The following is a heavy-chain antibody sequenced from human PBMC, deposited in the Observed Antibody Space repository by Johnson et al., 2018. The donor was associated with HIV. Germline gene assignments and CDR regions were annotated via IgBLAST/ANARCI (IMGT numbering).Heavy chain of an antibody. Sequence: VQLVESGGGVVQPGGSLRLSCAASGFTFSSYWMSWVRQAPGKGLEWVANIKQDGSEKYYVDSVKGRFPISRDNAKNSLYLQMNSLRAEETAVYYCARVAGDQVVLDAFDIWGQGTVVTVSS. D-gene: IGHD7-27*01. V-gene: IGHV3-7*01. CDR1: GFTFSSYW. CDR2: IKQDGSEK. J-gene: IGHJ3*02. CDR3: ARVAGDQVVLDAFDI.